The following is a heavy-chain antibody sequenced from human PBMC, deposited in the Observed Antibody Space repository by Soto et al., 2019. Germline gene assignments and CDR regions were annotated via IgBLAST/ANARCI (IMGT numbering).Heavy chain of an antibody. CDR1: GGSISSGGYS. CDR3: ARALGYCTNGVCLNWFDP. J-gene: IGHJ5*02. D-gene: IGHD2-8*01. V-gene: IGHV4-30-2*01. Sequence: SETLSLTCAVSGGSISSGGYSWSWIRQPPGKGLEWIGYIYHSGSTYYNPSLKSRVTISVDRSKNQFSLKLSSVTAADTAVYYCARALGYCTNGVCLNWFDPWGQGTLVT. CDR2: IYHSGST.